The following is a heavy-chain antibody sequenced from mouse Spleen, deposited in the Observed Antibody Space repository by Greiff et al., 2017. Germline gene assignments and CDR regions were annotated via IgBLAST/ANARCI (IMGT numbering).Heavy chain of an antibody. CDR2: IDPETGGT. V-gene: IGHV1-15*01. CDR3: TRDYRYDDEVDY. Sequence: VQLQQSGAELVRPGASVTLSCKASGYTFTDYEMHWVKQTPVHGLEWIGAIDPETGGTAYNQKFKGKAILTADKSSSTAYMELRSLTSEDSAVYYCTRDYRYDDEVDYWGQGTTLTVSS. J-gene: IGHJ2*01. D-gene: IGHD2-14*01. CDR1: GYTFTDYE.